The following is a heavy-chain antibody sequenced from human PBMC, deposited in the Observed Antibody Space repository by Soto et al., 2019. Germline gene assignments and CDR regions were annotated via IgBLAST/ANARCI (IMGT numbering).Heavy chain of an antibody. CDR2: INHSGGT. CDR3: AGVTHYYDSSGYYSDGMDV. V-gene: IGHV4-34*01. D-gene: IGHD3-22*01. Sequence: SETLSLTCAVYGGSFSGYYWSWIRQPPGKGLEWIGEINHSGGTNYNPSLKSRVTISVDTSKNQFSLKLSSVTAADTAVYYCAGVTHYYDSSGYYSDGMDVGGQGTTVTVSS. J-gene: IGHJ6*02. CDR1: GGSFSGYY.